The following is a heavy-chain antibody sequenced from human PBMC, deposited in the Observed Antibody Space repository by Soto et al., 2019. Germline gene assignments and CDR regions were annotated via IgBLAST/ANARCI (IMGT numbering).Heavy chain of an antibody. D-gene: IGHD6-13*01. J-gene: IGHJ4*02. CDR2: IWYDGSNK. Sequence: QVQLVESGGGVVQPGRSLRLSCAASGFTFSSYGMHWVRQAPGKGLEWVAVIWYDGSNKYYADSVKGRFTISRDNSKNTLDLQMNSLRAEDTAVYYCARDGYSSSWSHFDYWGQGTLVTVSS. CDR3: ARDGYSSSWSHFDY. V-gene: IGHV3-33*01. CDR1: GFTFSSYG.